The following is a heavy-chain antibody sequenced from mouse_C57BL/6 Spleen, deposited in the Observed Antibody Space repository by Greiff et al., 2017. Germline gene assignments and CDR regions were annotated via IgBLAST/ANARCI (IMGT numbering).Heavy chain of an antibody. CDR2: IDPSDSYT. CDR1: GYTFTSYW. V-gene: IGHV1-50*01. Sequence: QVQLQQPGAELVKPGASVKLSCKASGYTFTSYWMQWVKQRPGQGLEWIGEIDPSDSYTNYNQKFKGKATLTVDTSSSTAYMQLSSLTSEGSAVYYCARCYSNYEGYFDVWGTGTTVTVSS. D-gene: IGHD2-5*01. CDR3: ARCYSNYEGYFDV. J-gene: IGHJ1*03.